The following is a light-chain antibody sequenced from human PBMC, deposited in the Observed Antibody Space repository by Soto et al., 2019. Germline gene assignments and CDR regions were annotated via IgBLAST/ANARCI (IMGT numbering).Light chain of an antibody. CDR3: MQALQTPRT. CDR2: LGS. CDR1: QSLPHSNGYNY. J-gene: IGKJ1*01. V-gene: IGKV2-28*01. Sequence: DIVMTQSPLSLPVTPGEPASISCRSSQSLPHSNGYNYLDWYLQKPGQSPQLLIYLGSNRAYGVPDRFSGSGSGTDFTLKISRVEAEDVGVYYCMQALQTPRTFGQGTKVEIK.